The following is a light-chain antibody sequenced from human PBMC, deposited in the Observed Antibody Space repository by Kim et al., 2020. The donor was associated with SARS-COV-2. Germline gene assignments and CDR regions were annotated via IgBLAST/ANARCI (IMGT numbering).Light chain of an antibody. CDR2: EFS. CDR3: MQGTQFPYS. J-gene: IGKJ2*03. V-gene: IGKV2-24*01. Sequence: QPASISCKSSQSLLHSDGGTYLSWHHQRPGQPPRLLIYEFSNRLSWVPDRFSGSGAGTDFTLTISGVEAEDVGVYYCMQGTQFPYSFGQGTKLEI. CDR1: QSLLHSDGGTY.